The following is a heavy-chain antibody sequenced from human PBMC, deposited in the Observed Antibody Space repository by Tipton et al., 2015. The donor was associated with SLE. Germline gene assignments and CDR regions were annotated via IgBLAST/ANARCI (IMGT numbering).Heavy chain of an antibody. CDR1: GGSISGYY. CDR2: VYSSGST. J-gene: IGHJ4*02. Sequence: TLSLTCTVSGGSISGYYWSWIRQPPGKGLEWIGYVYSSGSTNYNPSLRSRVTISVDTSKNQFSLNLSSVTAADTAVYFCARGPTAQLERRRGHFDYWGQGTLVTVS. CDR3: ARGPTAQLERRRGHFDY. D-gene: IGHD1-1*01. V-gene: IGHV4-59*01.